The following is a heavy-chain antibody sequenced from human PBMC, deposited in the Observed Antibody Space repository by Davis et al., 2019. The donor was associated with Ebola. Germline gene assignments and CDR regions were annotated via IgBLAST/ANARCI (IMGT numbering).Heavy chain of an antibody. Sequence: GESLKISCAASGFTFSSYAMHWVRQAPGKGLEWVAVISYDGSKYYADSVKGRFTISRDNSKNTLYLQMNSLRAEDTAVYYCARDVLRYFDWLQGGMDVWGQGTTVTVSS. CDR2: ISYDGSK. J-gene: IGHJ6*02. D-gene: IGHD3-9*01. CDR3: ARDVLRYFDWLQGGMDV. CDR1: GFTFSSYA. V-gene: IGHV3-30-3*01.